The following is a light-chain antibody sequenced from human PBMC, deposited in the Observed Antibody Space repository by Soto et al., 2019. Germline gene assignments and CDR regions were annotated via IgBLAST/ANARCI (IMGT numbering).Light chain of an antibody. CDR2: GAS. V-gene: IGKV3-15*01. CDR1: QSIGSN. J-gene: IGKJ1*01. CDR3: QQYDNRPPGT. Sequence: EIVMTQSPATLSVSPGERATLSCRASQSIGSNLAWYQQKPGQAPRLLIYGASSRATGIPARFSGSGSGTELSLTISSLQSEDFAVYYCQQYDNRPPGTFGQGTKVEIK.